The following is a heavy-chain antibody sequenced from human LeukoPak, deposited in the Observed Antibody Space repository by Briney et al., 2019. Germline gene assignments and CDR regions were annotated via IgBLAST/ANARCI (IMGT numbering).Heavy chain of an antibody. Sequence: ASVKVSCKASGYTFTSYGISWVRQAPGQGLEWMGIINPSGGSTSYAQKFQGRVTMTRDTSTSTVYMELSSLRSEDTAVYYCARGLTYGSGTDWFDPWGQGTLVTVSS. V-gene: IGHV1-46*01. CDR1: GYTFTSYG. J-gene: IGHJ5*02. CDR3: ARGLTYGSGTDWFDP. CDR2: INPSGGST. D-gene: IGHD3-10*01.